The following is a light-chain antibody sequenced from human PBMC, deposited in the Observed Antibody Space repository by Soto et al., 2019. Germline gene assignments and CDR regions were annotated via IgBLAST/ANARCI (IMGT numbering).Light chain of an antibody. CDR2: KSS. CDR1: SSDIGSNT. CDR3: ATWDDSVTGPV. V-gene: IGLV1-44*01. Sequence: QSVLTQPPSASGTPGQRVTISCSGSSSDIGSNTVNWYQKLPGTAPKLLIFKSSQRPSGVPDRFSASKSGTSASLAISGLQSEDEADYYCATWDDSVTGPVFGGGTKVTVL. J-gene: IGLJ3*02.